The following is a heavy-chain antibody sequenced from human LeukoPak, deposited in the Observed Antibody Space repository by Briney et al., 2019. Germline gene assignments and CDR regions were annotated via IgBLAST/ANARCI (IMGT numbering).Heavy chain of an antibody. J-gene: IGHJ6*03. CDR2: INHSGST. V-gene: IGHV4-39*07. CDR3: ARVRSRYYYMDV. Sequence: SETLSLTCTVSGGSMTNSTYYWGWIRQPPGKGLEWIGEINHSGSTNYNPSLKSRVTISVDTSKNQFSLKLSSVTAADTAVYYCARVRSRYYYMDVWGKGTTVTVSS. CDR1: GGSMTNSTYY.